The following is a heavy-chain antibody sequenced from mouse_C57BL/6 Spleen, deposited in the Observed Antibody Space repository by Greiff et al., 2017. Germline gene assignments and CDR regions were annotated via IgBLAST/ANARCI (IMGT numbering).Heavy chain of an antibody. Sequence: QVQLQQPGAELVRPGSSVKLSCKASGYTFTSYWMHWVKQRPIQGLEWIGNIDPSDSDTHYNQKFKDKATLTVDKSSSTAYMQLSSLTSEDSVVYYCARSHGSGYWFAYWGQGTLVTVSA. D-gene: IGHD3-2*02. CDR3: ARSHGSGYWFAY. V-gene: IGHV1-52*01. J-gene: IGHJ3*01. CDR2: IDPSDSDT. CDR1: GYTFTSYW.